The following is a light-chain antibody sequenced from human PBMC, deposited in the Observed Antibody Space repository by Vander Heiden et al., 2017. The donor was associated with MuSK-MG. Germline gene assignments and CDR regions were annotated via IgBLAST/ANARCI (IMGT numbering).Light chain of an antibody. J-gene: IGKJ1*01. Sequence: DIEMTQSPSSLSASVGDRVTITCRASQAIDFYLSWYQQKPGTAPKLLIHTGSTLLSGVPSRFSGSGSGADFTLTISSLRRDDFATYYCQQSYNTPWTFGQGTTVEVK. CDR2: TGS. CDR3: QQSYNTPWT. V-gene: IGKV1-39*01. CDR1: QAIDFY.